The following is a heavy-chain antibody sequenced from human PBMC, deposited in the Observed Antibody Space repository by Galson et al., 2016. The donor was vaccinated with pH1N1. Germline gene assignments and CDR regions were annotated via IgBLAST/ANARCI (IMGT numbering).Heavy chain of an antibody. V-gene: IGHV1-69*01. D-gene: IGHD3-22*01. CDR1: GGTFNSNG. J-gene: IGHJ2*01. CDR2: IIPILGST. CDR3: AREDYDDVDLSDWYFDL. Sequence: KVSCKASGGTFNSNGISWLRQAPGQGLEWMGRIIPILGSTNYAQKFQGKITITADESTSTAYMELNSLRSEDTALYYCAREDYDDVDLSDWYFDLWGRGTLVTVSS.